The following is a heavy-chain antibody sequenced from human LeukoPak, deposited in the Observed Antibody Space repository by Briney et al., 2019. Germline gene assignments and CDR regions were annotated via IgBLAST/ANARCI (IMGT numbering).Heavy chain of an antibody. Sequence: SETLSLTCAVYGGSFSGYYWGWIRQPPGKGMEWIGSIYHSGSTYYNPSLKSRVTISVDPSKNQFSLKLSSVTAADTAVDYCARGVQYYDFWSGYSKEILDYWGQGTRVTVSA. V-gene: IGHV4-38-2*01. D-gene: IGHD3-3*01. CDR2: IYHSGST. J-gene: IGHJ4*02. CDR1: GGSFSGYY. CDR3: ARGVQYYDFWSGYSKEILDY.